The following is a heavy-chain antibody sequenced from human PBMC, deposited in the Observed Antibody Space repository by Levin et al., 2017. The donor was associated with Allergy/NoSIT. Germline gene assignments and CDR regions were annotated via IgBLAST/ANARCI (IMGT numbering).Heavy chain of an antibody. V-gene: IGHV4-30-2*01. CDR3: ARVAGYSYGYYFDY. Sequence: ASETLSLTCAVSGGPISSGGYSWSWIRQPPGKGLEWIGNIYLSGSTNDNPSLKSRVTMSVDRSKNQFSLKLSYVTAADTAVYYCARVAGYSYGYYFDYWGPGTLVTVSS. CDR1: GGPISSGGYS. D-gene: IGHD5-18*01. J-gene: IGHJ4*02. CDR2: IYLSGST.